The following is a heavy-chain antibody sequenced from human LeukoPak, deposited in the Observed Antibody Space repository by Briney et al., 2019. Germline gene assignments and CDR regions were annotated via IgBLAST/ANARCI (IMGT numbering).Heavy chain of an antibody. CDR3: ARRNVGATSTYFGS. CDR1: GGSFSGYY. Sequence: PSETLSLTCAVYGGSFSGYYWSWIRQPPGKGLEWIGYIYYSGSTNYNPSLKSRVTISVDTSKNQFSLKLSSVTAADTAVYYCARRNVGATSTYFGSWGQGTLVTVSS. V-gene: IGHV4-59*08. CDR2: IYYSGST. J-gene: IGHJ4*02. D-gene: IGHD1-26*01.